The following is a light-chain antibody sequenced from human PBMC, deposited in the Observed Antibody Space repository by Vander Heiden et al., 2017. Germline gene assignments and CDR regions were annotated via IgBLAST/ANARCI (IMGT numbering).Light chain of an antibody. CDR3: QQRSNWLT. J-gene: IGKJ3*01. V-gene: IGKV3-11*01. CDR1: QSVSSY. CDR2: DAS. Sequence: EIVLTQSPATLSLSPGEGATLSCRASQSVSSYLAWYQQKPGQAPRLLIYDASNRATGIPARFSGSGSGTDFTLTISSLEPEDFAVYYCQQRSNWLTFGPGTKVDIK.